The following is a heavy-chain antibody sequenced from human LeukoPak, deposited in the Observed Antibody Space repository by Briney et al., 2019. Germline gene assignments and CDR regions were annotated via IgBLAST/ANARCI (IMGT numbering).Heavy chain of an antibody. J-gene: IGHJ4*02. D-gene: IGHD2-2*01. V-gene: IGHV3-30*02. CDR2: IRYDGSNK. Sequence: GGSLRLSCAASGFTLSSYGMHWVRQAPGKGLEWVAFIRYDGSNKYYADSVKGRFTIPRDNSKNTLYLQMNSLRAEDTAVYYCAKENDIVVVYYFDYWGQGTLVTVSS. CDR3: AKENDIVVVYYFDY. CDR1: GFTLSSYG.